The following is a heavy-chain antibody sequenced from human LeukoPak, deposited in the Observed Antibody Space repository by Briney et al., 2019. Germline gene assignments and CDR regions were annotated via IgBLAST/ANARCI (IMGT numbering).Heavy chain of an antibody. CDR1: GGSIGRSSYY. J-gene: IGHJ5*02. CDR3: ARRNGIVLMVYAKSNWFDP. V-gene: IGHV4-61*05. Sequence: PSETLSLTCTVSGGSIGRSSYYWGWIRQPPVKGLEWIGYIYYSGSTNYNPSPKSRVTISVDTSKNQFSLKLSSVTAADTAVYYCARRNGIVLMVYAKSNWFDPWGQGTLVTVSS. CDR2: IYYSGST. D-gene: IGHD2-8*01.